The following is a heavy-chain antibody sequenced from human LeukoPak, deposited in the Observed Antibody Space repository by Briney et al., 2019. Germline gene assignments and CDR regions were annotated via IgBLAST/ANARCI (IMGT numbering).Heavy chain of an antibody. V-gene: IGHV4-31*03. CDR3: ARVSVNPLDFDY. J-gene: IGHJ4*02. Sequence: SQTPSLTCTVSGGSISSGGYYWSWIRQHPGNGLEWIGYIYYSGSTYYNPSLKSRVTISVDTSKNQFSLKLSSVTAADTAVYYCARVSVNPLDFDYWGQGTLVTVSS. CDR1: GGSISSGGYY. D-gene: IGHD1-14*01. CDR2: IYYSGST.